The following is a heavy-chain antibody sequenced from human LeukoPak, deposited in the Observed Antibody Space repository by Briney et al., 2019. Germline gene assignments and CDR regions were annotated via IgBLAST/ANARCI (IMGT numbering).Heavy chain of an antibody. D-gene: IGHD4-11*01. CDR1: GYTFTSHD. CDR3: ARGPAYSNYGAYYYYYMDV. V-gene: IGHV1-8*01. J-gene: IGHJ6*03. Sequence: ASVTVSFKASGYTFTSHDINWVRQAPGQGLEWMGWMNPNSGNTGYAQKFQGRVTITRNTSISTAYMELSSLRSEDTAVYYRARGPAYSNYGAYYYYYMDVWGKGTTVTVSS. CDR2: MNPNSGNT.